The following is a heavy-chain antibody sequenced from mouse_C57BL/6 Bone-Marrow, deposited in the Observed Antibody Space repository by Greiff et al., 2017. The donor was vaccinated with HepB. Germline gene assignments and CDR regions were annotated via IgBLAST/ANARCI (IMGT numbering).Heavy chain of an antibody. CDR2: ISYDGSN. CDR1: GYSITSGYY. V-gene: IGHV3-6*01. J-gene: IGHJ2*01. D-gene: IGHD1-1*01. Sequence: ESGPGLVKPSQSLSLTCSVTGYSITSGYYWNWIRQFPGNKLEWMGFISYDGSNNYNPSLKNRISITRDTSKNQFFLKLNSVTTEDTATYYCARDQYGSSYWGQGTTLTVSS. CDR3: ARDQYGSSY.